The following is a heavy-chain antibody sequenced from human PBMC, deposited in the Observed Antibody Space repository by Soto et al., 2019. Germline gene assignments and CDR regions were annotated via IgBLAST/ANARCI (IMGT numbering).Heavy chain of an antibody. V-gene: IGHV1-69*06. CDR3: ARDPVEGATALSFRSWFDP. CDR2: IIPIFGTA. Sequence: SVKVSCKASGGTFSSYAISWVRQAPGQGLEWMGGIIPIFGTANYAQKFQGRVTITADKSTSTAYMELSSLRSEDTAVYYCARDPVEGATALSFRSWFDPWGQGTRVTVSS. D-gene: IGHD1-26*01. J-gene: IGHJ5*02. CDR1: GGTFSSYA.